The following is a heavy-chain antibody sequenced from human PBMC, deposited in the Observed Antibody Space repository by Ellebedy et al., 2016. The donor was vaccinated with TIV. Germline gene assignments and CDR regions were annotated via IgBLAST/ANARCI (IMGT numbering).Heavy chain of an antibody. Sequence: SVKVSXXASGYTFTSYGISWVRQAPGQGLEWMGWIIPILGIANYAQKFQGRVTITADKSTSTAYMELSSLRSEDTAVYYCAPSECSGGSCYSLPWGQGTLVTVSS. CDR2: IIPILGIA. V-gene: IGHV1-69*10. J-gene: IGHJ5*02. D-gene: IGHD2-15*01. CDR1: GYTFTSYG. CDR3: APSECSGGSCYSLP.